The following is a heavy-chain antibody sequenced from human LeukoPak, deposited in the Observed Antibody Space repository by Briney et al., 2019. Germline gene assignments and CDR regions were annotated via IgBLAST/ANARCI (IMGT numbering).Heavy chain of an antibody. V-gene: IGHV1-8*02. CDR2: MNPNSGNT. CDR3: ASDVSYLDAFDI. D-gene: IGHD3-10*01. Sequence: GASVKVSCKASGYTFTSYGVNWVRQAPGQGLEWMGWMNPNSGNTGYAQKFQGRVTMTRNTSISTAYMELSSLRSEDTAVYYCASDVSYLDAFDIWGQGTMVTVSS. J-gene: IGHJ3*02. CDR1: GYTFTSYG.